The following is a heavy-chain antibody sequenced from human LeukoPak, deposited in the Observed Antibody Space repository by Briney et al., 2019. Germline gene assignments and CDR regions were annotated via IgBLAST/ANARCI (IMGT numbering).Heavy chain of an antibody. Sequence: GGSLRLSCAASGFTFSSYWTNWARQAPGKGLEWVASINHNGNVNYYVDSVKGRFTISRDNAKNSLYLQMSNLRAEDTAVYFCARGGGLDVWGQGATVTVSS. CDR1: GFTFSSYW. CDR3: ARGGGLDV. D-gene: IGHD3-16*01. V-gene: IGHV3-7*03. CDR2: INHNGNVN. J-gene: IGHJ6*02.